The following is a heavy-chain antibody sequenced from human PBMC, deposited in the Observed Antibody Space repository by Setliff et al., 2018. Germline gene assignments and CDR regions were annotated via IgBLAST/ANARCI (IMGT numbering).Heavy chain of an antibody. CDR2: INTNTGNP. J-gene: IGHJ6*03. CDR3: ARVRDCSGGICHRGFHHYMDV. CDR1: GYTFTTYA. V-gene: IGHV7-4-1*02. Sequence: ASVKVSCKTSGYTFTTYAISWMRQAPGQGLEWMGWINTNTGNPSYAQDFTGRFAFSLDTSVSTAYLQISSLKAEDTAVYYCARVRDCSGGICHRGFHHYMDVWGKGTTVTSP. D-gene: IGHD2-15*01.